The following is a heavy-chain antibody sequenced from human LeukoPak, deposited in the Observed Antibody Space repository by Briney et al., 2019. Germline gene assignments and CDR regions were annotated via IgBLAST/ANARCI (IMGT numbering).Heavy chain of an antibody. V-gene: IGHV4-34*01. CDR3: ARGRRMVRGVIRNWFDP. Sequence: SETLSLTCAVYGGSFSGYYWSWVRQPPGKGLEWIGEINHSGSTNYNPSLKSRVTISVDTSKNQFSLKLSSVTAADTAVYYCARGRRMVRGVIRNWFDPWGQGTLVTVSS. J-gene: IGHJ5*02. CDR2: INHSGST. CDR1: GGSFSGYY. D-gene: IGHD3-10*01.